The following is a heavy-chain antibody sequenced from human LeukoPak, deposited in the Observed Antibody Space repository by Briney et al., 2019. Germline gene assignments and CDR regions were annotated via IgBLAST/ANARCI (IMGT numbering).Heavy chain of an antibody. CDR3: ARAPYYYDSSGYYSYYFDY. Sequence: SKTLSLTCTVSGVSISSYYWSWIRQPPGKGLEWIGYIYYSGSTNYNPSLKSRVTISVDTSKNQFSLKLSSVTAADTAVYYCARAPYYYDSSGYYSYYFDYWGQGTLVTVSS. CDR1: GVSISSYY. D-gene: IGHD3-22*01. J-gene: IGHJ4*02. CDR2: IYYSGST. V-gene: IGHV4-59*01.